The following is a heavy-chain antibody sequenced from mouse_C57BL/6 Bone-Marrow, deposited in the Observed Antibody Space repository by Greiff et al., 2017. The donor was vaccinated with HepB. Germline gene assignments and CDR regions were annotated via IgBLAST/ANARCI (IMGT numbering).Heavy chain of an antibody. CDR1: GYSITSGYY. CDR3: ARENYSNYRYFDV. J-gene: IGHJ1*03. Sequence: VQLKESGPGLVKPSQSLSLTCSVTGYSITSGYYCNWLRQFPGNKLEWMGYISYDGSNNYNPSLKNRISITRDTSKNQFFLKLNSVTTEDTATYYCARENYSNYRYFDVWGTGTTVTVSS. V-gene: IGHV3-6*01. CDR2: ISYDGSN. D-gene: IGHD2-5*01.